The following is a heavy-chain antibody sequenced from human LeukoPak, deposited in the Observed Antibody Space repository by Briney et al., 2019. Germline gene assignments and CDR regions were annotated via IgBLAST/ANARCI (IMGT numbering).Heavy chain of an antibody. CDR1: GFTFSSYG. J-gene: IGHJ4*02. CDR2: ISCDGSNK. D-gene: IGHD6-13*01. CDR3: AKEITEGIFDY. V-gene: IGHV3-30*18. Sequence: QPGRSLRLSCAASGFTFSSYGMHWVRQAPGKGLEWVAVISCDGSNKYYADSVKGRFTISRDNSKNTLYLQMNSLRAEDTAVYYCAKEITEGIFDYWGQGTLVTVSS.